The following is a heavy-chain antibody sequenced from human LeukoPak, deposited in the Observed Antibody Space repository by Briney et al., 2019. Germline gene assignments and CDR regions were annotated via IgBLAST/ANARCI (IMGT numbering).Heavy chain of an antibody. CDR2: ISYDGSNK. V-gene: IGHV3-30-3*01. Sequence: GRSLRLSCAASGFTFSSYAMHWVRQAPGKGLEWVAVISYDGSNKYYADAVKGRFTISRDNSKNTLYLQMNSLRAEDTDVYYCAREQLGYCSSTSCYYVGTQEPTFDYWGQGTLVTVSS. J-gene: IGHJ4*02. CDR3: AREQLGYCSSTSCYYVGTQEPTFDY. D-gene: IGHD2-2*01. CDR1: GFTFSSYA.